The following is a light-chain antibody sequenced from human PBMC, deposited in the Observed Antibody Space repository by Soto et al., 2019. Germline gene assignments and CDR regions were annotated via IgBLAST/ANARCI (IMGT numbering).Light chain of an antibody. CDR3: GTWDSSLSAGGV. Sequence: QSVLTQPPSVSAAPGQKVTISCSGSSSNIGNNYVSWYQQLPGTAPKLLIYDNNKRPSGIPDRFSGSKSGTSATLGITGLRTGDEADYYCGTWDSSLSAGGVFVTGTKVPVL. CDR2: DNN. CDR1: SSNIGNNY. V-gene: IGLV1-51*01. J-gene: IGLJ1*01.